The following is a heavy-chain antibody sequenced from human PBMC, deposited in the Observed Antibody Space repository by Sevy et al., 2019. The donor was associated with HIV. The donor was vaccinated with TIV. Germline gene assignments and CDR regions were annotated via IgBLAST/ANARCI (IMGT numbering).Heavy chain of an antibody. V-gene: IGHV3-23*01. J-gene: IGHJ4*02. CDR1: GFTFSNYA. CDR3: ARGPDYYDRSGYYYQ. Sequence: GGSLRLSCAASGFTFSNYAMNWVRQAPGKGLEWVSAISGSGGTTYDADSVKGRFTISRDKSQNTLYLQMNSLRAEDTAVYYCARGPDYYDRSGYYYQWGQGTLVTVSS. CDR2: ISGSGGTT. D-gene: IGHD3-22*01.